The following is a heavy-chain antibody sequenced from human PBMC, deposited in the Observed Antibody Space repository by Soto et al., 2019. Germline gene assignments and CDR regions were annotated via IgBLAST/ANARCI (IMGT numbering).Heavy chain of an antibody. CDR1: GYSFTTNW. CDR3: AGRIPGEVDA. Sequence: PGESLKISCKASGYSFTTNWIGWVRQMPGKGLEWMGIIYPADSDTRYSPSLQGQVTISVDKSISTAYLQWASLKASDTAIYYSAGRIPGEVDAWGQG. V-gene: IGHV5-51*01. CDR2: IYPADSDT. J-gene: IGHJ5*02. D-gene: IGHD2-21*01.